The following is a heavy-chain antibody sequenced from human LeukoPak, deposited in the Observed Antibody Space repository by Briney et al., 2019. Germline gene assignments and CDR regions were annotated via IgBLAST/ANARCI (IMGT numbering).Heavy chain of an antibody. V-gene: IGHV4-61*02. CDR2: IYTSGST. J-gene: IGHJ4*02. D-gene: IGHD1-1*01. CDR1: GGSISSGSYY. CDR3: ARDRGTWNDDGFDY. Sequence: PSETLSLTCTVSGGSISSGSYYWSWIRQPAGKGLEWIGRIYTSGSTNYNPSLKSRVTISVDTSKNQFSLKLSSVTAADTAVYYRARDRGTWNDDGFDYWGQGTLVTVSS.